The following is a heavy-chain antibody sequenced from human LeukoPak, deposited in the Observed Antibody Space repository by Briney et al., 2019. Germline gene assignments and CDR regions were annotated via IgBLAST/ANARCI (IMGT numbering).Heavy chain of an antibody. CDR3: ATDGAYGLTH. J-gene: IGHJ4*02. CDR1: GVSFSTTW. CDR2: VSSDGSRT. Sequence: HPGGSLRLSCAASGVSFSTTWKHWVRQAPGKGLMWVSHVSSDGSRTYADSVKGRFTVSRDNNKDMVYLQMSSLRAEDTAVYYCATDGAYGLTHWGQGTLVTVSS. V-gene: IGHV3-74*01. D-gene: IGHD3-16*01.